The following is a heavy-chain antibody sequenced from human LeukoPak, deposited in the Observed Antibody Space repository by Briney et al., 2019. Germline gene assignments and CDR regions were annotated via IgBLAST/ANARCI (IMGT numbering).Heavy chain of an antibody. J-gene: IGHJ3*01. CDR3: ARRASGLGPFGT. CDR2: TYYRSKWSN. Sequence: SQTLSLTCASSGDSVSIYSSTWIWIRQSPSRGLEWLGRTYYRSKWSNDSAVSVKSRIRINPDTSKNQFSLQLSSVTPEDTAVYYCARRASGLGPFGTWGQGTMVTVSS. D-gene: IGHD1-7*01. CDR1: GDSVSIYSST. V-gene: IGHV6-1*01.